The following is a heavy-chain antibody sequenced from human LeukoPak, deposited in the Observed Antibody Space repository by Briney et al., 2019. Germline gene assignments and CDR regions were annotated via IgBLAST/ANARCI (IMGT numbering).Heavy chain of an antibody. CDR2: ISSSGSTI. V-gene: IGHV3-48*03. CDR1: GFTFSSYE. Sequence: GGSLRLSCAACGFTFSSYEMNWVRQAPGKGLEWVSYISSSGSTIYYADSVKGRFTISRDNAKNSLYLQMNSLRAEDTAVYYCARDRGIVVVPAATINGFVPWGQGTLVTVSS. CDR3: ARDRGIVVVPAATINGFVP. D-gene: IGHD2-2*01. J-gene: IGHJ5*02.